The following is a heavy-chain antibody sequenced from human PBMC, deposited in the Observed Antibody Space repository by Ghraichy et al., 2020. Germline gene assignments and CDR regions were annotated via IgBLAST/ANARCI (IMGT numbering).Heavy chain of an antibody. CDR1: GFTVSSNY. V-gene: IGHV3-53*01. CDR3: ATNPNNWNHGAYFDY. J-gene: IGHJ4*02. Sequence: GGSLRLSCAASGFTVSSNYMSWVRQAPGKGLEWVSVIYSGGSTYYADSVKGRFTISRDNSKNTLYLQMNSLRAEDTAVYYCATNPNNWNHGAYFDYWGQGTLVTVSS. CDR2: IYSGGST. D-gene: IGHD1-14*01.